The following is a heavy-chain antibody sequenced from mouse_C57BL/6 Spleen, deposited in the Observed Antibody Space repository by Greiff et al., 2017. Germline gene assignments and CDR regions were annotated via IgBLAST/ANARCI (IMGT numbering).Heavy chain of an antibody. J-gene: IGHJ2*01. Sequence: EVQLVESGGGLVKPGGSLKLSCAASGFTFSSYAMSWVRQTPEKRLEWVATISDGGSYTYYPDNVKGRFTISRDNAKNNLYLQMSHLKSEDTAMYYCAREYYGSSYYYFDYWGQGTTLTVSS. V-gene: IGHV5-4*01. CDR2: ISDGGSYT. D-gene: IGHD1-1*01. CDR1: GFTFSSYA. CDR3: AREYYGSSYYYFDY.